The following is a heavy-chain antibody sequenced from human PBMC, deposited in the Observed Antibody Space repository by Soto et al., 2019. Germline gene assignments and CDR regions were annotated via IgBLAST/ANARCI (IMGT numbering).Heavy chain of an antibody. CDR1: GGSISSYY. V-gene: IGHV4-59*01. J-gene: IGHJ3*02. Sequence: PSETLSLTCTVSGGSISSYYWSWIRQPPGKGLEWIGYIYYSGSTNYNPSLKSRVTISVDTSKNQFSLKLSSVTAADTAVYYCARHWVRGDYSPLEIWGQGTMVPVAS. D-gene: IGHD2-15*01. CDR2: IYYSGST. CDR3: ARHWVRGDYSPLEI.